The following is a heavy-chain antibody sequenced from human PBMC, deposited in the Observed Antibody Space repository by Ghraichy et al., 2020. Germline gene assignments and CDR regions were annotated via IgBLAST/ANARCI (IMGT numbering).Heavy chain of an antibody. CDR1: GFTFNNAW. D-gene: IGHD3-3*01. CDR3: TTDLYDFWNDAHGPFDI. J-gene: IGHJ3*02. V-gene: IGHV3-15*01. Sequence: GGSLRLSCAASGFTFNNAWMIWVRQAPGKGLEWVGRIKSKTDGGTTDYAAPVKGRFTISRDDSKNTLFLQMNSLKIEDTAVYYCTTDLYDFWNDAHGPFDIWGQGTVVAVSS. CDR2: IKSKTDGGTT.